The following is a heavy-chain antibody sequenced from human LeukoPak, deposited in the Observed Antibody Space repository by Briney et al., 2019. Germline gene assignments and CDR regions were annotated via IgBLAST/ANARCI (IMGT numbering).Heavy chain of an antibody. D-gene: IGHD2-15*01. Sequence: SDTLSLTCTVSGGSISSHYWSWIRQPPGKGLEWIGYIHYSGNTNYNPSLKSRVTISLDTSKKHFSLKLSSVTAADTAVYYCARVVGFYYYSMDVWGRGTTVTVSS. J-gene: IGHJ6*02. CDR2: IHYSGNT. CDR1: GGSISSHY. CDR3: ARVVGFYYYSMDV. V-gene: IGHV4-59*11.